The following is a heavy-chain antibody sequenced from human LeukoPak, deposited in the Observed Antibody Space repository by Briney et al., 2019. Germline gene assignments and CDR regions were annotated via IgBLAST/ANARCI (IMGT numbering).Heavy chain of an antibody. D-gene: IGHD6-13*01. J-gene: IGHJ6*03. CDR1: GGSISSYY. V-gene: IGHV4-59*01. CDR2: IYYSGST. CDR3: ARDRVGQQLVGRNYYYYYMDV. Sequence: SETLSLTCTVSGGSISSYYWSWIRQPPGKGLEWIGYIYYSGSTSYNPSLKSRVTISVDTSKNQFSLKLRSVTAADTAVYYCARDRVGQQLVGRNYYYYYMDVWGKGTTVTISS.